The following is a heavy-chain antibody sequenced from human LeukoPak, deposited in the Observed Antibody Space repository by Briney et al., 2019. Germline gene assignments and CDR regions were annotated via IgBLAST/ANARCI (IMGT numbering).Heavy chain of an antibody. V-gene: IGHV4-39*01. D-gene: IGHD4-17*01. J-gene: IGHJ4*02. CDR1: GGSISSSSYY. Sequence: SETLSLTCTVSGGSISSSSYYWGWIRQPPGKGLEWIGSIYYSGSTYYNPSLKSRVTISVDTSKNQFSLKLSSVTAADTAVYYCARRVLRTTPYFDYWGQGTLVTVSS. CDR2: IYYSGST. CDR3: ARRVLRTTPYFDY.